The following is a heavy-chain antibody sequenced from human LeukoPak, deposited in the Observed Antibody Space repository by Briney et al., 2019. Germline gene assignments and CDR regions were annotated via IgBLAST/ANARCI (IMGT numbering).Heavy chain of an antibody. CDR3: AKDQRWESPHYLDS. CDR2: ISASGGST. CDR1: GGSLSSYY. J-gene: IGHJ4*02. V-gene: IGHV3-23*01. D-gene: IGHD1-26*01. Sequence: ETLSLTCTVSGGSLSSYYWIWVRQVPGKGLEWVSGISASGGSTSYADSVRGRFTISRDNSKNTLYVQMNSLRDEDTAVYYCAKDQRWESPHYLDSWGQGTLVTVSS.